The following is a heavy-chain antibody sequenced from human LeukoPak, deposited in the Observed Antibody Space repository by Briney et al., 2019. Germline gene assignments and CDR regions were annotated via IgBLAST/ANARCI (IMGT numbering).Heavy chain of an antibody. V-gene: IGHV3-30*03. CDR2: ISYDGSNK. Sequence: GGSLRLSCAASGITFSRYSMNWVRQAPGKGLEWVAVISYDGSNKYYADSVKGRFTISRDNSKNTLYLQMNSLRAEDTAVYYCARAGSGRSPDWFDPWGQGTLVTVSS. J-gene: IGHJ5*02. D-gene: IGHD1-26*01. CDR3: ARAGSGRSPDWFDP. CDR1: GITFSRYS.